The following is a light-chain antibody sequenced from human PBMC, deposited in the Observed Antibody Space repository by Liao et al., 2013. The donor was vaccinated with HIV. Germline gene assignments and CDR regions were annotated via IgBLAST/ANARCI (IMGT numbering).Light chain of an antibody. J-gene: IGLJ1*01. V-gene: IGLV3-1*01. CDR1: KLGDKY. Sequence: SYELTQPPSVSVSPGQTASITCSGDKLGDKYACWYQQKPGQSPVLVIYQDTKRPSGIPERFSGSNSGNTAALTISRAEAGDEADYYCQAWDSSTKYVFGTGTKVTVL. CDR2: QDT. CDR3: QAWDSSTKYV.